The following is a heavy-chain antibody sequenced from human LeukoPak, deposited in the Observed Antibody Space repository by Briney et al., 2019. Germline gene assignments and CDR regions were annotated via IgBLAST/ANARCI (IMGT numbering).Heavy chain of an antibody. CDR3: AKGGMVVVSEFDY. Sequence: GGSLRLSCAASGFTFSSYWMSWVRQAPGKGLEWVSSISSTSSYIYYADSVKGRFTISRDNAKNSLYLQMNSLRAEDTAVYYCAKGGMVVVSEFDYWGQGTLVTVSS. D-gene: IGHD3-22*01. J-gene: IGHJ4*02. V-gene: IGHV3-21*01. CDR1: GFTFSSYW. CDR2: ISSTSSYI.